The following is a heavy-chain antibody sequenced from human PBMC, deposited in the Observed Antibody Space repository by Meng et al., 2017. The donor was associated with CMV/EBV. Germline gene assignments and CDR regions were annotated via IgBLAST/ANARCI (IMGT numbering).Heavy chain of an antibody. CDR2: ISSSSSYI. Sequence: GESLKISCAASGFTFSSYSMNWVRQAPGKGLEWVSSISSSSSYIYYADSVKGRFTISRDNAKNSLYLQMNSLRAEDTAVYYCAREGSGYYYPNWFDPWGQGTLVTVSS. V-gene: IGHV3-21*01. CDR3: AREGSGYYYPNWFDP. D-gene: IGHD3-22*01. J-gene: IGHJ5*02. CDR1: GFTFSSYS.